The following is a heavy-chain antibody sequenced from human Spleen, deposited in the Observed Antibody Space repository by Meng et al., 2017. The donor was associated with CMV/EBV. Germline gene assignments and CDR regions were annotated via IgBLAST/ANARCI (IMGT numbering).Heavy chain of an antibody. V-gene: IGHV3-30*02. CDR3: AKDGGPIAVAGTHQGY. CDR2: IRYDGSNK. Sequence: GESLKISCAASGFTFSSYGMHWVRQAPGKGLEWVAFIRYDGSNKYYADSVKGRFTISRDNSKNTLYLQMNSLRAKDTAVYYCAKDGGPIAVAGTHQGYWGQGTLVTVSS. CDR1: GFTFSSYG. D-gene: IGHD6-19*01. J-gene: IGHJ4*02.